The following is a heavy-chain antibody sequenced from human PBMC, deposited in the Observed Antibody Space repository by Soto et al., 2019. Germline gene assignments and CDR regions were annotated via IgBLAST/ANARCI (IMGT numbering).Heavy chain of an antibody. CDR2: IGTAGDT. CDR3: ARGGAHPDYYYYGMDV. CDR1: GFTFSSYD. V-gene: IGHV3-13*01. Sequence: PGGSLRLSCSASGFTFSSYDMHWVRQATGKGLEWVSAIGTAGDTYYPGSVKGRFTISRENAKNSLYLQMNSLRAGDTAVYYCARGGAHPDYYYYGMDVWGKGTTVTVSS. J-gene: IGHJ6*04.